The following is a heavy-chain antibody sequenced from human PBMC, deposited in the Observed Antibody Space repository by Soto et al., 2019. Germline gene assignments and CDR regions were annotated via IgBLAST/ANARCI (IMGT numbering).Heavy chain of an antibody. CDR1: GGSISSSSYY. J-gene: IGHJ6*02. CDR3: ARLLRHNYYGMDV. CDR2: IYYSGST. D-gene: IGHD5-12*01. V-gene: IGHV4-39*01. Sequence: QLQLQESGPGLVKPSETLSLTCTVSGGSISSSSYYWGWIRQPPGKGLEWIGSIYYSGSTYYNPSLTRRVXXSXDXXKNQFSLKLSSVAAADTAVYYCARLLRHNYYGMDVWGQGTTVTVSS.